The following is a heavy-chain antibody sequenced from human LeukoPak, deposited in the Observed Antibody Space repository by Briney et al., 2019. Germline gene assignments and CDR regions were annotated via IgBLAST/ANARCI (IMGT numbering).Heavy chain of an antibody. J-gene: IGHJ4*02. V-gene: IGHV3-23*01. CDR1: GFIFSSYA. D-gene: IGHD2-2*02. Sequence: PGGSLRLSCAASGFIFSSYAMSWVRQAPGKGLEWVSVISGSGGSTYYADSVKGRFTISRDNSKNTPYLQMNSLRAEDTAVYYCATLGYCSRTSCYNPHHFDYWGQGTLVTVSS. CDR2: ISGSGGST. CDR3: ATLGYCSRTSCYNPHHFDY.